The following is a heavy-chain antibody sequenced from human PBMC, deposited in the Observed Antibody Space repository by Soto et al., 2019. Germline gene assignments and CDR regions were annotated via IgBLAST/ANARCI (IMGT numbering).Heavy chain of an antibody. CDR1: GGSISSSSYY. V-gene: IGHV4-39*01. CDR2: IYYSGST. D-gene: IGHD1-26*01. CDR3: ARRSDPLGDY. Sequence: SETLSLTCTVSGGSISSSSYYWGWIRQPPGKGLEWIGSIYYSGSTYYNPSLKSRVTISVDTSKNQFSLKLSSVTAADTAVYYCARRSDPLGDYWGQGTLVTVSS. J-gene: IGHJ4*02.